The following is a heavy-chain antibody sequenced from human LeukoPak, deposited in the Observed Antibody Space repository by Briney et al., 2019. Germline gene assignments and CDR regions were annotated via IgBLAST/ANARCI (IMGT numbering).Heavy chain of an antibody. Sequence: AGGSLRLSCAASGFTFSSYSMRWVRQAPGKGLEWVSTTSSSGTYMYYADSVKGRFTISRDNAKNSLYLQMSGLTAKDTAVYYCARKPSEYTYSQGSYMDVWGKGTTVTVSS. CDR3: ARKPSEYTYSQGSYMDV. D-gene: IGHD5-18*01. CDR1: GFTFSSYS. CDR2: TSSSGTYM. V-gene: IGHV3-21*01. J-gene: IGHJ6*03.